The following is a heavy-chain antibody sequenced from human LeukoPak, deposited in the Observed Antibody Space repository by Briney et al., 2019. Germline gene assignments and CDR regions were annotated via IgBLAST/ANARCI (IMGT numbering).Heavy chain of an antibody. Sequence: TSQTLSLTCAISGDSVSSNRIGWNWLRQSPSRGLEWLGRTYYRSKWYNDYAVSVRSRITINPDTSKNQFSLQLKSVTPEDTAVYYCAKDGGEHPLESRYAFDIWGQGTMITVSS. CDR1: GDSVSSNRIG. CDR2: TYYRSKWYN. D-gene: IGHD1-1*01. CDR3: AKDGGEHPLESRYAFDI. J-gene: IGHJ3*02. V-gene: IGHV6-1*01.